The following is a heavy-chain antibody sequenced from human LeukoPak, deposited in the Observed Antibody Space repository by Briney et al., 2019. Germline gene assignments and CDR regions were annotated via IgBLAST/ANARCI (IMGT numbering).Heavy chain of an antibody. D-gene: IGHD3-10*01. Sequence: GGSLRLSCAASGFTMRNDFMTWVRQAPGKGLEWVGRIKSEVDGGTTDYAAPVKGRFAISRDSTNTLYLQMNSLKTEDTAIYYCALAWFGESRDGLDIWGHGTTVAVSS. V-gene: IGHV3-15*01. J-gene: IGHJ3*02. CDR2: IKSEVDGGTT. CDR1: GFTMRNDF. CDR3: ALAWFGESRDGLDI.